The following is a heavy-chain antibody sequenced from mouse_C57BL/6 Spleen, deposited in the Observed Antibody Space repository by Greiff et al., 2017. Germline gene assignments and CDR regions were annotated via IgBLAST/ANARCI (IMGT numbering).Heavy chain of an antibody. J-gene: IGHJ2*01. CDR2: IYPGSGST. V-gene: IGHV1-55*01. CDR1: GYTFTSYW. Sequence: VQLQQPGAELVKPGASVKMSCKASGYTFTSYWITWVKQRPGQGLEWIGDIYPGSGSTNYNEKFKSKAKLAVDTSSSTAYMQLRSLTSEDSAVYSCARCLDYWGQGTTLTVSS. D-gene: IGHD6-2*01. CDR3: ARCLDY.